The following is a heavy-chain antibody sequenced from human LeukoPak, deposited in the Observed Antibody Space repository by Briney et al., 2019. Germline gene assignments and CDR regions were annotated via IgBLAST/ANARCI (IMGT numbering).Heavy chain of an antibody. J-gene: IGHJ4*02. CDR2: ISYDGSNK. D-gene: IGHD6-19*01. CDR3: AKLPLGDQWLVPLGLIDY. V-gene: IGHV3-30*18. CDR1: GFTFSSYG. Sequence: GGSLRLSCAASGFTFSSYGMHWVRQAPGKGLEWVAVISYDGSNKYYADSVKGRFTISRDNSKNTLYLQMNSLRAEDTAVYYCAKLPLGDQWLVPLGLIDYWGQGTLVTVSS.